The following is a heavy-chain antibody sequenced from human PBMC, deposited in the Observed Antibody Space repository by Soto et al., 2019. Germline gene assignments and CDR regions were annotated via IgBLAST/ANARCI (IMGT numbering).Heavy chain of an antibody. CDR1: GFPFSSYG. CDR3: ARKLGYCSSTSCSKGAFDY. Sequence: ESGGGVVQPGRSLRLSCAASGFPFSSYGMHWVRQAPGKGLEWVAVIWYDGSNKYYADSVKVRFTISRDNSKNTLYLQMNSLRAEDTAVYYCARKLGYCSSTSCSKGAFDYLGQGTLVTVSS. V-gene: IGHV3-33*01. CDR2: IWYDGSNK. D-gene: IGHD2-2*01. J-gene: IGHJ4*02.